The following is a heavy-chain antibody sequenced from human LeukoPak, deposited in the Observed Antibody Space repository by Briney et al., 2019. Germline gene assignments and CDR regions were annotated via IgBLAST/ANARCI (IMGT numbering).Heavy chain of an antibody. CDR1: GYTFTSYY. V-gene: IGHV1-46*01. J-gene: IGHJ3*02. CDR2: INPSGGST. Sequence: GASVKVSCKASGYTFTSYYMHWVRQAPGQGLEWMGIINPSGGSTSYAQKFQGRVTMTRDTSTSTVYMELSSLRSEDTAVYYCARDLKIVGALNAGDAFDIWGQGTMVTVSS. CDR3: ARDLKIVGALNAGDAFDI. D-gene: IGHD1-26*01.